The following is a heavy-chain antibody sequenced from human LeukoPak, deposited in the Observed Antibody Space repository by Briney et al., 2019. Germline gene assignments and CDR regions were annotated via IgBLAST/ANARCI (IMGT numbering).Heavy chain of an antibody. CDR3: AKDRHSSSWYFDY. J-gene: IGHJ4*02. CDR1: GFTFSSYA. V-gene: IGHV3-23*01. CDR2: ISGSGGST. Sequence: PWGSLRLSCAASGFTFSSYAMSWVRQVPGKGLEWVSAISGSGGSTYYADSVEGRFTISRDNSKNTLYLQMNSLRAEDTAVYYCAKDRHSSSWYFDYWGQGTLVTVSS. D-gene: IGHD6-13*01.